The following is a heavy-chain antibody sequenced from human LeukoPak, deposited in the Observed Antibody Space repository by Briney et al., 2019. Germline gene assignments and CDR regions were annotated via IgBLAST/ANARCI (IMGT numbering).Heavy chain of an antibody. D-gene: IGHD3-22*01. CDR2: IIPTLGIA. Sequence: ASVKVSCKASGGTFSSYTISWVRQAPGQGLEWMGRIIPTLGIANYAQKFQGRVTITADKSTSTAYMELSSLRSEDTAVYYCATCPGGDYDSSGYYVDWFDPWGQGTLVTVSS. J-gene: IGHJ5*02. V-gene: IGHV1-69*02. CDR3: ATCPGGDYDSSGYYVDWFDP. CDR1: GGTFSSYT.